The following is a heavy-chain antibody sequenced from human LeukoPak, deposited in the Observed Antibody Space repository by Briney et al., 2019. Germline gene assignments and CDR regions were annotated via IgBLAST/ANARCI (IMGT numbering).Heavy chain of an antibody. V-gene: IGHV4-34*01. CDR1: GGSFGGYY. J-gene: IGHJ4*02. CDR3: ARKSIVTAGRKPYDF. CDR2: IDHSGRT. Sequence: PSETLSLTCAVYGGSFGGYYWSWIRQPPGKGLEWIGEIDHSGRTNSNASLKSRVTISVDMSKNQFSLRLSSVTAADTAVYYCARKSIVTAGRKPYDFWDQGTLVTVSP. D-gene: IGHD6-13*01.